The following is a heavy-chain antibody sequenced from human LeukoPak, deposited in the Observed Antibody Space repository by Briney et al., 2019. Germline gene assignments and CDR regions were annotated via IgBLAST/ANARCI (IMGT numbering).Heavy chain of an antibody. CDR3: ARGHIFDFAF. CDR2: ISPNSGGT. J-gene: IGHJ4*02. V-gene: IGHV1-2*02. CDR1: GYTFIAYY. Sequence: GASVKVSCKASGYTFIAYYLYWVRQAPGQGRELMGWISPNSGGTKYAQNFQGRVTMTRDTSISTVYMELSRLSYDDTAVYYCARGHIFDFAFWGQGTLVTVSS. D-gene: IGHD3/OR15-3a*01.